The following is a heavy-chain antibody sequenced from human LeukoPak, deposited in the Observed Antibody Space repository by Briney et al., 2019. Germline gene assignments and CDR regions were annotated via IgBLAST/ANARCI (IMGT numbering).Heavy chain of an antibody. D-gene: IGHD1-26*01. CDR1: GFTFSSYT. CDR3: ARVGATTWY. Sequence: GGSLRLSCAASGFTFSSYTMNWVRQAPGKGLEWVSSISSSSSYINYADSVKGRFTISRDNAKNSLYVHMNSLRAEDTAVYYCARVGATTWYWGQGTLVTVSS. V-gene: IGHV3-21*01. CDR2: ISSSSSYI. J-gene: IGHJ4*02.